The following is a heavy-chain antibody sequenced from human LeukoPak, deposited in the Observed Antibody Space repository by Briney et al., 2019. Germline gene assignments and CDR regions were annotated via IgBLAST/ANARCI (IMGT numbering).Heavy chain of an antibody. CDR2: INPNTGAT. V-gene: IGHV1-2*02. D-gene: IGHD3-22*01. CDR1: GYTFTGYY. Sequence: ASVKVSCKASGYTFTGYYVHWVRQAPGQGLEWMGWINPNTGATNYAQVLRGRVTMTRDTSITIFYMELSSLRTDDTAVYYCARVLRYDDSSGYYAYWGQGTLVTVSS. J-gene: IGHJ4*02. CDR3: ARVLRYDDSSGYYAY.